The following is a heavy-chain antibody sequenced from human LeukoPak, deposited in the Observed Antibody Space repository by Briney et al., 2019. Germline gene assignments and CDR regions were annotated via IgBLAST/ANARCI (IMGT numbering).Heavy chain of an antibody. CDR3: AASGYSSGWYRYFQH. V-gene: IGHV4-59*01. CDR1: GGSISSYY. J-gene: IGHJ1*01. D-gene: IGHD6-19*01. Sequence: SETLSLTCTVSGGSISSYYWSWIRQPPGKGLEWIGYIYYSGSTNYNPSLKSRVTISVDTSKNQFSLKLSSVTAADTAVYYCAASGYSSGWYRYFQHWGQGTLVTVSS. CDR2: IYYSGST.